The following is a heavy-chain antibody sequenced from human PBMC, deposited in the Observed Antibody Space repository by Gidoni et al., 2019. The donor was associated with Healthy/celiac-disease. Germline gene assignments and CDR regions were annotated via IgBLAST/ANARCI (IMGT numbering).Heavy chain of an antibody. J-gene: IGHJ4*02. CDR2: ISSSSSYI. CDR1: GFTFSSYS. D-gene: IGHD4-17*01. Sequence: EVQLVESGGGLVQPGGSLRLSCAASGFTFSSYSMNWVRQSPGKGLEWVSSISSSSSYIYYADSVKGRFTISRDNAKNSLYLQMNSLRAEDTAVYYCARDTGAKTVTEALGYWGQGTLVTVSS. V-gene: IGHV3-21*01. CDR3: ARDTGAKTVTEALGY.